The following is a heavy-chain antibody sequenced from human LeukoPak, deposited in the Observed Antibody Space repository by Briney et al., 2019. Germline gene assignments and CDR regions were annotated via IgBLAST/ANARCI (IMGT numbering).Heavy chain of an antibody. CDR3: ANARGLWFGDLWFDP. Sequence: PGGSLRLSCAASGFTFSSYGMHWVRQAPGKGLEWVAFIRYDGSNKYYADSVKGRFTISRDNSKNTLYLQMNSLRAEDTAVYYCANARGLWFGDLWFDPWGQGTLVTVSS. V-gene: IGHV3-30*02. CDR2: IRYDGSNK. J-gene: IGHJ5*02. CDR1: GFTFSSYG. D-gene: IGHD3-10*01.